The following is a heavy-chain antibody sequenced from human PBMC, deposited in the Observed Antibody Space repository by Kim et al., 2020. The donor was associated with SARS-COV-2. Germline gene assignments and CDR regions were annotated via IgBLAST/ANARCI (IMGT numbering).Heavy chain of an antibody. CDR3: AREYSSNNDAFDI. CDR2: INPSGGST. J-gene: IGHJ3*02. CDR1: GYTFTSYY. Sequence: ASVKVSCKASGYTFTSYYMHWVRQAPGQGLEWMGIINPSGGSTSYAQKFQGRVTMTRDTFTSTVYMELSSLRSEDTAVYYCAREYSSNNDAFDIWGQGTMVTVSS. D-gene: IGHD6-19*01. V-gene: IGHV1-46*01.